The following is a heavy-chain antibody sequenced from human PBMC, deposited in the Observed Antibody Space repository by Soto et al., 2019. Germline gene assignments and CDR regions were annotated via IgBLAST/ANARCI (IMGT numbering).Heavy chain of an antibody. CDR2: INHSGST. CDR1: GGSFSGYY. D-gene: IGHD2-21*02. V-gene: IGHV4-34*01. Sequence: SETLSLTCAVYGGSFSGYYWSWIRQPPGKGLEWIGEINHSGSTNYNPSLKSRVTISVDTSKNQFSLKLSSVTAADTAVYYCARGQSVVVTAKAYYFDYWGQGTLVTV. CDR3: ARGQSVVVTAKAYYFDY. J-gene: IGHJ4*02.